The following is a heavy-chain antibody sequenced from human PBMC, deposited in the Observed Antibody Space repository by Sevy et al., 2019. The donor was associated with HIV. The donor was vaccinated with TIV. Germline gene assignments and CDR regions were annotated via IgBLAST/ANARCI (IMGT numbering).Heavy chain of an antibody. D-gene: IGHD2-2*01. J-gene: IGHJ6*02. CDR3: AKGPHRSTSNPGDYYYYYGMDV. V-gene: IGHV4-39*01. CDR1: GGSISSSSYY. CDR2: IYYSGST. Sequence: SETLSLTCTVSGGSISSSSYYWGWIRQPPGKGLEWIGSIYYSGSTYYNPSLKSRVTISVDTSKNQFSLKLSSVTAADTAVYYCAKGPHRSTSNPGDYYYYYGMDVWGQGTAVTVSS.